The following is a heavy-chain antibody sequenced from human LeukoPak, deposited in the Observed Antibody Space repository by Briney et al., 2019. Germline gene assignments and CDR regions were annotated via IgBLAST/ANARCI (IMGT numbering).Heavy chain of an antibody. CDR1: GGSISSGGYY. Sequence: SQTLSLTCTVSGGSISSGGYYWSWIRQHPGKGLEWIGYIYYSGSTYYNPSLKSRVTISVATSKNQFSLKLSSVTAADTAVYYCARGGLDIVATIKFDPWGQGTLVTVSS. V-gene: IGHV4-31*03. CDR2: IYYSGST. J-gene: IGHJ5*02. CDR3: ARGGLDIVATIKFDP. D-gene: IGHD5-12*01.